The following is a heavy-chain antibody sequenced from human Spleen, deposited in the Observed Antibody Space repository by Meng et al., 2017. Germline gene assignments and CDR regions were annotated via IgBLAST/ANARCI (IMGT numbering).Heavy chain of an antibody. CDR3: ARATIAEAAYDY. CDR2: IIPIFGAT. J-gene: IGHJ4*02. D-gene: IGHD6-13*01. CDR1: GGTFSSDA. Sequence: SVKVSCKASGGTFSSDAISWVRQAPGQGLEWMGGIIPIFGATNYAQKFQGRVTITADESTSTGYMELSGLRSEDTALYYCARATIAEAAYDYWGQGTVVTVSS. V-gene: IGHV1-69*13.